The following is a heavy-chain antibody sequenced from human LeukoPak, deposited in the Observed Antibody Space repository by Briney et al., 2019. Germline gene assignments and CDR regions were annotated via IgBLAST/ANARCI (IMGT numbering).Heavy chain of an antibody. CDR2: ISGSGGST. V-gene: IGHV3-23*01. J-gene: IGHJ4*02. D-gene: IGHD3-22*01. CDR1: GFTFSSYV. CDR3: AKVSYYYDSSGYYY. Sequence: PGGSLRLPCAASGFTFSSYVMSWVRQALGKGLEWVSAISGSGGSTYYADSVKGRFTISRDNSKNTLYLQMNSLRAEDTAVYYCAKVSYYYDSSGYYYWGQGTLVTVSS.